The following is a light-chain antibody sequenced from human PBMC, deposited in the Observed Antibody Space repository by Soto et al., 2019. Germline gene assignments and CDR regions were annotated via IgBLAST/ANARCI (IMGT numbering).Light chain of an antibody. CDR2: AAS. CDR1: HDINIY. Sequence: DVQMTQSPSSLSASVGDRVTITCRAGHDINIYLAWYQQKPGKVPELLIDAASILQTGVPSRFRGSGSGTDFTLTISSLQPEDVATHYCQKYDRAPLAFGGGTKVEIK. CDR3: QKYDRAPLA. V-gene: IGKV1-27*01. J-gene: IGKJ4*01.